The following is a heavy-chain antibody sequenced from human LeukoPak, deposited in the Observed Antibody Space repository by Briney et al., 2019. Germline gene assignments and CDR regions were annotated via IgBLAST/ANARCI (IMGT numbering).Heavy chain of an antibody. Sequence: GGSLRLSCAASGFSFSSYWMQWVRQAPGKGLVWVSRINGDGSSTRYAGSVKGRFTISRVNAKNTPYQQMNRLRAEGTAVYYCARGGLNALEAFDIWGQGTLVTVCS. CDR2: INGDGSST. D-gene: IGHD1-1*01. CDR3: ARGGLNALEAFDI. V-gene: IGHV3-74*01. CDR1: GFSFSSYW. J-gene: IGHJ3*02.